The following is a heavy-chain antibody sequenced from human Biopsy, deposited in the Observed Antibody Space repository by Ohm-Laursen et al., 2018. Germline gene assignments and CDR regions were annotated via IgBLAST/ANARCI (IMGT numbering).Heavy chain of an antibody. CDR2: MSPNTGNT. D-gene: IGHD1-26*01. V-gene: IGHV1-8*01. Sequence: SVTVSCKASGYTFTSHDINWVRQATGQGLEWMGWMSPNTGNTVYAQRFQDRVTMTSDTSTGTAYMELTSLTSDDTAVYFCARWETTLGRSLDSWGQGTLVAVSS. J-gene: IGHJ4*02. CDR3: ARWETTLGRSLDS. CDR1: GYTFTSHD.